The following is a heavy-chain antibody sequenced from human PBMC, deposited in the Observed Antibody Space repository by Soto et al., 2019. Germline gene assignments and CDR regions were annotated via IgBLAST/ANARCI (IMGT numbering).Heavy chain of an antibody. V-gene: IGHV4-61*01. CDR2: IFNNVST. D-gene: IGHD2-15*01. CDR1: GGSVSSASYN. CDR3: ARCSGGSCYIDY. J-gene: IGHJ4*02. Sequence: SETLSLTCSVSGGSVSSASYNWCWIRQPPGRGLEWIGYIFNNVSTSYNPSLESRVTISVDTSKNQFSLNLSSVTAPDTAVYYCARCSGGSCYIDYWGPGTLVTV.